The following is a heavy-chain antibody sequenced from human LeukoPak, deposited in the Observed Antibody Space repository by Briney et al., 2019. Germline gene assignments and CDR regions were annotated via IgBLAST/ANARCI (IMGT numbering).Heavy chain of an antibody. CDR1: GGSISSGSYY. CDR2: IYTSGST. Sequence: KPSQTLSLTCTVSGGSISSGSYYWSWIRQPAGKGLEWIGRIYTSGSTNYNPSLKSRVTISVDTSKNQFSLKLSSVTAADTAVYYCARDRLGYFDYWGREPWSPSPQ. J-gene: IGHJ4*02. D-gene: IGHD3-10*01. CDR3: ARDRLGYFDY. V-gene: IGHV4-61*02.